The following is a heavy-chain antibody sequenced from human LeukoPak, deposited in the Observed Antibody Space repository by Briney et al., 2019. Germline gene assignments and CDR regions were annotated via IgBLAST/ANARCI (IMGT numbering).Heavy chain of an antibody. Sequence: SETLSLTCTVSGGSISSYYWSWIRQPPGKGLEWIGYIYYSGSTNYNPSLKSRVTISVDTSKNQFSLKLSSVTAADTAVYYCARRVMAAFDYWGQGTLVTVSS. CDR2: IYYSGST. V-gene: IGHV4-59*08. D-gene: IGHD3-16*01. CDR3: ARRVMAAFDY. CDR1: GGSISSYY. J-gene: IGHJ4*02.